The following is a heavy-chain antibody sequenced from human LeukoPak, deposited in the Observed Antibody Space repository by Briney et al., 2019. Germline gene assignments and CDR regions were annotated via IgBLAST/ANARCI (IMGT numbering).Heavy chain of an antibody. Sequence: SVKVSCKASGGTFSSYAISWVRQAPGQGLEWMGRIIPILGIANYAQKFQGRVTITADKSTSTAYMELSSLRSEDTAVYYCARSEIFGFYGVDVWGQGTTVTVSS. V-gene: IGHV1-69*04. CDR1: GGTFSSYA. J-gene: IGHJ6*02. D-gene: IGHD3-3*01. CDR2: IIPILGIA. CDR3: ARSEIFGFYGVDV.